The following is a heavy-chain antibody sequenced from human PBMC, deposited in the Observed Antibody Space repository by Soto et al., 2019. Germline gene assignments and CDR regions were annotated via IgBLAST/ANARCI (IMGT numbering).Heavy chain of an antibody. J-gene: IGHJ4*02. Sequence: WGSLRLSCAASGFTFSSYAMHCVRQAPCKGLEWVAVISYDGSNKYYADSVKGRFTISRDNSKNTLYLQMNSLRAEDTAVYYCAREGYYDSSGYQFDYWGQGTLVTVSS. CDR2: ISYDGSNK. CDR1: GFTFSSYA. CDR3: AREGYYDSSGYQFDY. V-gene: IGHV3-30-3*01. D-gene: IGHD3-22*01.